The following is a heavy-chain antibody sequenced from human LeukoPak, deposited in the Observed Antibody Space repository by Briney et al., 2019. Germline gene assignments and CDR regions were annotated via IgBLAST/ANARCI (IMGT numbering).Heavy chain of an antibody. CDR3: ARDGGATGVWFIDH. D-gene: IGHD2-21*01. V-gene: IGHV3-11*01. CDR2: INNRSNVI. J-gene: IGHJ2*01. Sequence: PGGSLTLSCAASGFTFSNCYMSWIRQAPGKGPEWVSFINNRSNVIHYADSVKGRFTISRDNAQNSLFLQMNNLRAEDTAVYYCARDGGATGVWFIDHWGRGAVITVSS. CDR1: GFTFSNCY.